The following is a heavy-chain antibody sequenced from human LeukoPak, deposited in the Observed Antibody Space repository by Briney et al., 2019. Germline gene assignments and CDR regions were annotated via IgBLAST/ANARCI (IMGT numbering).Heavy chain of an antibody. CDR2: IYYSGST. CDR3: AIQKDIVVVPALNWFDP. D-gene: IGHD2-2*01. V-gene: IGHV4-39*01. CDR1: GGSISSSSYY. Sequence: PSETLSLTCTVSGGSISSSSYYWGWIRQPPGKGLEWIGSIYYSGSTYYNPSLKSRVTISVDTSKNQFSLKLSSVTAADTAVYYCAIQKDIVVVPALNWFDPGRQGTLVSVSS. J-gene: IGHJ5*02.